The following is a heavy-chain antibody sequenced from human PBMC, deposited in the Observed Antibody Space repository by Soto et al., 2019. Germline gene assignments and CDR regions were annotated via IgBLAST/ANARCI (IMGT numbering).Heavy chain of an antibody. CDR3: ARGPSSLTRFDY. CDR1: GFTFSSYA. CDR2: ISYDGSNK. Sequence: GGSLRLSCAASGFTFSSYAMHWVRQAPGKGLEWVAVISYDGSNKYYADSVKGRFTISRDNSKNTLYVQMNSLRAEDKAVYYCARGPSSLTRFDYWGQGTQVTVSS. D-gene: IGHD2-2*01. J-gene: IGHJ4*02. V-gene: IGHV3-30-3*01.